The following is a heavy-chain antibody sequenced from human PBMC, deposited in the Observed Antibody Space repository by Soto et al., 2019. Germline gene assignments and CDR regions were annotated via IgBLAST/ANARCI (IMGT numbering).Heavy chain of an antibody. CDR2: IYYSGST. V-gene: IGHV4-59*01. D-gene: IGHD3-9*01. J-gene: IGHJ5*02. CDR3: ARSRANFDWLSPSNWFDP. Sequence: SETLSLTCTVSGGSISSYYWSWIRQPPGKGLEWIGYIYYSGSTNYNPSLKSRVTISVDTSKNRFSLKLSSVTAADTAVYYCARSRANFDWLSPSNWFDPWGQGTLVTVSS. CDR1: GGSISSYY.